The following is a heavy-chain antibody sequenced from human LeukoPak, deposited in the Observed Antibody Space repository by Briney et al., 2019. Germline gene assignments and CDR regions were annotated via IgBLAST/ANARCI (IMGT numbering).Heavy chain of an antibody. J-gene: IGHJ6*03. V-gene: IGHV3-23*01. Sequence: GGSLRLSCAASGFTFSSYEMNWVRQAPGKGLEWVSAISGSGGSTYYADSVKGRFTISRDNSKNTLYLQMNSLRAEDTAVYYCAKPTVTTPYYYMDVWGKGTTVTISS. D-gene: IGHD4-17*01. CDR2: ISGSGGST. CDR3: AKPTVTTPYYYMDV. CDR1: GFTFSSYE.